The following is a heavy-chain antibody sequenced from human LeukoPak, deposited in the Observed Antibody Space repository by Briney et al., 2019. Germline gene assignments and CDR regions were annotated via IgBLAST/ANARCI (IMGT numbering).Heavy chain of an antibody. J-gene: IGHJ5*02. V-gene: IGHV1-46*01. D-gene: IGHD5-18*01. CDR3: ARALPHRRLMDTTMEQHWFDP. Sequence: ASVKVSCKASGYIFTSYFMRWVRQAPGQGLEWMGLINPSGGSTRYAQKFQGRVTMTRDMSTSTVYMELSSLRSEDTAVYYCARALPHRRLMDTTMEQHWFDPWGQGTLVTVSS. CDR1: GYIFTSYF. CDR2: INPSGGST.